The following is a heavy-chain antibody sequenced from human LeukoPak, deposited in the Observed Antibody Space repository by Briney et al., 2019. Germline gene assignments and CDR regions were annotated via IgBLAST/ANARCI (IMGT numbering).Heavy chain of an antibody. CDR1: GFTSSDHY. V-gene: IGHV3-72*01. CDR2: IRNKANSYTT. J-gene: IGHJ4*01. CDR3: ARSSSSWYPLFDY. Sequence: GGSLRLSCAASGFTSSDHYMDWVRQAPEKGLEWVGRIRNKANSYTTEYAASVKGRFTVSRDDSETSLYLQMNSLRTEDTAVYYCARSSSSWYPLFDYWGHGTLVTVSS. D-gene: IGHD6-13*01.